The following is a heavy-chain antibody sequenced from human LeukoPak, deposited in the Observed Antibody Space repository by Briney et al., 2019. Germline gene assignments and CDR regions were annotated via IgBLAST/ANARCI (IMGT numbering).Heavy chain of an antibody. Sequence: GGSLRLSCSASGFTFSDYELNWVRQAPGKGLEWVGRIKSKTDGGTTDYAAPVKGRFTISRDDSKNTQYLQMNSLKTEDTAVYYCTTDVRLRSYYFDYWGQGTLVTVSS. J-gene: IGHJ4*02. V-gene: IGHV3-15*01. CDR2: IKSKTDGGTT. CDR1: GFTFSDYE. CDR3: TTDVRLRSYYFDY. D-gene: IGHD4-17*01.